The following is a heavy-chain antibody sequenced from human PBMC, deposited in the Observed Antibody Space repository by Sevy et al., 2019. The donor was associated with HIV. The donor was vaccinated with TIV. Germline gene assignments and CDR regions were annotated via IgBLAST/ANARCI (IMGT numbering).Heavy chain of an antibody. Sequence: GGSLRLSCAASGFTFDDYAMHWVRQAPGKGLEWVSGISWNSGSIGYADSVKGRFTISRDNAKNSLYLQMNSLRAEDTALYYCAKVKGDSNGYFDYWGQGTLVTVSS. V-gene: IGHV3-9*01. J-gene: IGHJ4*02. CDR1: GFTFDDYA. CDR2: ISWNSGSI. D-gene: IGHD3-22*01. CDR3: AKVKGDSNGYFDY.